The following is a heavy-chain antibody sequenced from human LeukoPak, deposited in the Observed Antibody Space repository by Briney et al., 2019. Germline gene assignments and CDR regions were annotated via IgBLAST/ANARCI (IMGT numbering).Heavy chain of an antibody. D-gene: IGHD3-22*01. CDR2: ISYDGSNK. CDR1: GFTFSSYA. CDR3: ARERNYYDSSGYYSSLDY. Sequence: PGGSLRLSCAASGFTFSSYAMHWVRQAPGKGLEWVAVISYDGSNKYYADSVKGRFTISRDNSKNTLYLQMNSLRAEDTAVYYCARERNYYDSSGYYSSLDYWGQGTLVTVSS. V-gene: IGHV3-30-3*01. J-gene: IGHJ4*02.